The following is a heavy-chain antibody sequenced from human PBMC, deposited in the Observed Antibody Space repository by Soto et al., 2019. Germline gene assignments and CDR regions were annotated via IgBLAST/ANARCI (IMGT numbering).Heavy chain of an antibody. V-gene: IGHV3-30*18. Sequence: QVQLVESGGGVVQPGRSLRLSCAASGFTFSTYGMQWVRQAPGKGLEWVAVISYDGSNKYYADSVKGRFTISRDNSKNTRYLQMNSLRAEATGVYYCAKGGYGDGGVIDYWGQGTLVTVSS. J-gene: IGHJ4*02. D-gene: IGHD4-17*01. CDR3: AKGGYGDGGVIDY. CDR1: GFTFSTYG. CDR2: ISYDGSNK.